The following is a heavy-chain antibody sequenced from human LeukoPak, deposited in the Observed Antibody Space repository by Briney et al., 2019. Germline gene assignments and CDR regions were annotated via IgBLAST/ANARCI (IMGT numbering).Heavy chain of an antibody. Sequence: SVKVSCKASGGTFRSCAITWVRQPPGQGPEWMGRTIPILGTTKYTHKSQGRITITTDESTSTAYMEVSSPISEHTAVYLCVTTDYDFMSGSYYMDVWGKGTTVIVSS. V-gene: IGHV1-69*11. CDR1: GGTFRSCA. CDR3: VTTDYDFMSGSYYMDV. CDR2: TIPILGTT. D-gene: IGHD3-3*01. J-gene: IGHJ6*03.